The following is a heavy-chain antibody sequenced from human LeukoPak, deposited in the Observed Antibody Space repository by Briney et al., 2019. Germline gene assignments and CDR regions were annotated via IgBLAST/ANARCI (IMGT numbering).Heavy chain of an antibody. CDR1: GFTFSSYS. CDR3: AKTIYYGSGSWFYYYYMDV. J-gene: IGHJ6*03. D-gene: IGHD3-10*01. V-gene: IGHV3-21*01. CDR2: ISSSSCYI. Sequence: GGSLRLSCAASGFTFSSYSMNWVRQAPGKGLEWVSSISSSSCYIYYADSVKGRFTISRDNSKNTLYLQMNSLRAEDTAVYYCAKTIYYGSGSWFYYYYMDVWGKGTTVTVSS.